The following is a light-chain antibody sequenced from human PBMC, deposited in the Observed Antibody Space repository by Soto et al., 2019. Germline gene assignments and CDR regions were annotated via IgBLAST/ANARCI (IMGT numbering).Light chain of an antibody. CDR1: QSVSTN. J-gene: IGKJ5*01. CDR3: QQYHKWPST. V-gene: IGKV3-15*01. CDR2: GAS. Sequence: EIVLTKSPATLSVSPGDRAILSCRASQSVSTNVAWYHQKPGQAPRHLIYGASTKATDIPARLTGSESGTEFTLTISSLQSEDFAVYNSQQYHKWPSTFGQGIRLEIK.